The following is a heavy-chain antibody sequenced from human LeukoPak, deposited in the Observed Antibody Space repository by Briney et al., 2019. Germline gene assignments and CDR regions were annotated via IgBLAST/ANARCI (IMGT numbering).Heavy chain of an antibody. CDR2: HFASSK. D-gene: IGHD2-2*01. J-gene: IGHJ4*02. Sequence: AGGSLRLSCVTSGFIFSSYGIHWVRQAPGKGLEWVAWHFASSKYYAESVRGRFTMSSDNSKSTLYLQMDSLRVEDTAVYYCARDLCSTTSCFDYWGQGTLVSVSS. CDR1: GFIFSSYG. V-gene: IGHV3-33*01. CDR3: ARDLCSTTSCFDY.